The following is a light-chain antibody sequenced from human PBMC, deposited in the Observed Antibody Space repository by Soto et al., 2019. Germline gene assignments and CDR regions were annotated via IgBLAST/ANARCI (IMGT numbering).Light chain of an antibody. J-gene: IGKJ1*01. CDR1: QSVSSNY. V-gene: IGKV3-20*01. CDR3: QQHGSSPRT. CDR2: GAS. Sequence: EIVLTQSPGTLSLSPGERATLSCRASQSVSSNYLAWYQQRPGQAPRLLIYGASTRATGIPDRFSGSGSGTDLTLTISRLEPEDFAVYYCQQHGSSPRTFGQGTKVDIK.